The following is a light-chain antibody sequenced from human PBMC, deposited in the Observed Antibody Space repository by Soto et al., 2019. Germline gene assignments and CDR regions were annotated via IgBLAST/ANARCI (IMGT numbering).Light chain of an antibody. J-gene: IGLJ3*02. V-gene: IGLV2-14*01. Sequence: QSVLTQPASVSGSPGQSISISCTGTSSDVGGYNYVSWYQQHPGKAPKLMIYEVSNRPSGVSNRFSGSKSGNTASLTISGLQAEDEADYYCSSYTSSITLVFAGGTKLTVL. CDR2: EVS. CDR3: SSYTSSITLV. CDR1: SSDVGGYNY.